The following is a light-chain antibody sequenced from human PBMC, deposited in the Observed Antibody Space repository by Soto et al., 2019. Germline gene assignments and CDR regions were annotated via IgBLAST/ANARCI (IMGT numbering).Light chain of an antibody. CDR3: HQNGSSQFT. CDR1: QSVSSSY. V-gene: IGKV3-20*01. Sequence: EIGVAQAQAIQPVGPGESARHSCRAGQSVSSSYLAWYQQKPGQAPRLLIYGASSRATGIPDRFSGSGSGTDFTLTISTLDPVDLPVYYCHQNGSSQFTFGQGTRVEI. J-gene: IGKJ5*01. CDR2: GAS.